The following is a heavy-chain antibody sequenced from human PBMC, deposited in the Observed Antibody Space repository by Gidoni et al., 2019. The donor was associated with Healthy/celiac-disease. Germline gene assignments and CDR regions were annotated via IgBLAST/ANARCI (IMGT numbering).Heavy chain of an antibody. CDR1: GFPFSSYG. V-gene: IGHV3-30*18. CDR2: ISYDGSNK. Sequence: QVQLVESGGGVVQPGRSLRLSCAASGFPFSSYGMHWVRQAPGKGLEWVAVISYDGSNKYYADSVKGRFTISRDNSKNTLYLQMNSLRAEDTAVYYCAKDSHDSSGYSFDYWGQGTLVTVSS. D-gene: IGHD3-22*01. J-gene: IGHJ4*02. CDR3: AKDSHDSSGYSFDY.